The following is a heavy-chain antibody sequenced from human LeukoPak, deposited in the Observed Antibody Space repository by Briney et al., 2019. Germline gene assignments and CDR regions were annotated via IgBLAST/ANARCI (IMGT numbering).Heavy chain of an antibody. CDR3: ASGSYSTYYYGMDV. CDR1: GYTFTSYA. J-gene: IGHJ6*02. Sequence: ASVKVSCKASGYTFTSYAMHWVRQAPGQRLEWMGWINAGNGNTKYSQKFQGGVTITRDTSAGTAYMELSSLRSEDTAVYYCASGSYSTYYYGMDVWGQGTTVTVSS. CDR2: INAGNGNT. V-gene: IGHV1-3*01. D-gene: IGHD1-26*01.